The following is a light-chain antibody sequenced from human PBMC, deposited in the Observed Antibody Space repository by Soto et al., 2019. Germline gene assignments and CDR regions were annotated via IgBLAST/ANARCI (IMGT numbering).Light chain of an antibody. CDR3: CSYAGPNTFV. J-gene: IGLJ1*01. Sequence: QSALTQSASVSGSPGQSITISCTRTSSDVGPYNLVSWYQQHPGKAPKLIIYEVTERPSGVSNRFSGSKSGNTASLTISGLQAGVEPDYYCCSYAGPNTFVFGLGTKLIVL. V-gene: IGLV2-23*02. CDR1: SSDVGPYNL. CDR2: EVT.